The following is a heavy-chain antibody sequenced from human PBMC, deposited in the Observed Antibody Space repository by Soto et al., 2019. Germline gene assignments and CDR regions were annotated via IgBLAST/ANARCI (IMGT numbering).Heavy chain of an antibody. CDR2: IYPGDSDT. V-gene: IGHV5-51*01. CDR3: ERPSSSIAGAVIAFDY. J-gene: IGHJ4*02. Sequence: GESLKISCKGSGYSFTSYWIGWVRQMPGKGQEWMGIIYPGDSDTRYSPSFQGQVTISADKSISTAYLQWSSLKASDTAMYDSERPSSSIAGAVIAFDYWGQGTLVTVSS. CDR1: GYSFTSYW. D-gene: IGHD6-19*01.